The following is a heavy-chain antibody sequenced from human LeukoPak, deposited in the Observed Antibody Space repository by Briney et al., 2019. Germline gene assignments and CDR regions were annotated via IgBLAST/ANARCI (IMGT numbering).Heavy chain of an antibody. D-gene: IGHD4-23*01. V-gene: IGHV4-59*12. CDR2: IYYSGST. Sequence: PSETLSLTCTVSGGSISSYYWSWIRQPPGKGLEWIGYIYYSGSTNYNPSLKSRVTISVDTSKNQFSLKLSSVTAADTAVYYCASFALRWTPVIWGQGTMVTVSS. CDR3: ASFALRWTPVI. J-gene: IGHJ3*02. CDR1: GGSISSYY.